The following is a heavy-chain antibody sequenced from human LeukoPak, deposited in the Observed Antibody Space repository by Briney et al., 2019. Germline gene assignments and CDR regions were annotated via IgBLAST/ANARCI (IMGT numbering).Heavy chain of an antibody. V-gene: IGHV4-39*01. CDR3: AGPLLTYYSDSSGYS. CDR2: IYYSGST. Sequence: PSETLSLTCSVSGGSISSSSYYWGWIRQPPGKGLEWIGIIYYSGSTYYNPSLKSRVTISIDTSKNQFSLKLSSATAADTAVYYCAGPLLTYYSDSSGYSWGQGTLVTVSS. J-gene: IGHJ4*02. CDR1: GGSISSSSYY. D-gene: IGHD3-22*01.